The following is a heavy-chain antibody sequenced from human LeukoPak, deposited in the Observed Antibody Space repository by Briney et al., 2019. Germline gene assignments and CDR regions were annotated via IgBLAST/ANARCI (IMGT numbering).Heavy chain of an antibody. V-gene: IGHV3-30*02. CDR2: IRYDGSNK. J-gene: IGHJ6*02. Sequence: GPLRLSCAASGFTFSSYGMHWVRQAPGKGLEWVAFIRYDGSNKYYADSVKGRFTISRDNSKNTLYLQMNSLRAEDTAVYYCAKGELWTYYYYYYGMDVWGQGTTVTVSS. CDR1: GFTFSSYG. CDR3: AKGELWTYYYYYYGMDV. D-gene: IGHD3-16*01.